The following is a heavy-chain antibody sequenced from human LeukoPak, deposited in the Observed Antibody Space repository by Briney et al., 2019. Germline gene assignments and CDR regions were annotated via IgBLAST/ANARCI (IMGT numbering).Heavy chain of an antibody. V-gene: IGHV4-34*01. CDR3: ARGIRITIYYYYYGMDV. J-gene: IGHJ6*02. D-gene: IGHD3-3*01. Sequence: SETLSLTCAVYGGSFSGYYWSWIRQPPGKGLEWIGEINHRGSTNYNPSLKSRVTISVDTSKNQFSLKLSSVTAADTAVYYCARGIRITIYYYYYGMDVWGQGTTVTVSS. CDR2: INHRGST. CDR1: GGSFSGYY.